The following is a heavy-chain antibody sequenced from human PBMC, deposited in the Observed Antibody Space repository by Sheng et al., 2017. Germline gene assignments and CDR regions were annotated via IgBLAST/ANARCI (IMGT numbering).Heavy chain of an antibody. CDR3: ARDCPPDY. CDR1: GYSISSGYY. Sequence: QVQLQESGPGLVKPSETLSLTCTVSGYSISSGYYCGWIRQPPGKGLEWIGSIFHSGDTSYNPSLKSRVTISVDTSKNQFSLRLTSVTAADTAVYYCARDCPPDYWGQGTLVTVSS. CDR2: IFHSGDT. J-gene: IGHJ4*02. V-gene: IGHV4-38-2*02.